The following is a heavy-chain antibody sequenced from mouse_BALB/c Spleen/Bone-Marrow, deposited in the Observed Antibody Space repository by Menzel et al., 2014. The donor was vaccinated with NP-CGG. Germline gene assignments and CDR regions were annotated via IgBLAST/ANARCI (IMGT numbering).Heavy chain of an antibody. D-gene: IGHD2-14*01. CDR3: ARYRYGWYFDV. CDR1: GFNIKDTY. CDR2: IDTAIFA. V-gene: IGHV14-3*02. J-gene: IGHJ1*01. Sequence: EVQLVESGAELVKPGASVKLSCTASGFNIKDTYLHWVKQRPEQGLDWIGRIDTAIFAKYDPKFQGKATITADTSSNTAYPHLSSLTSEDTAVYYCARYRYGWYFDVWGAGTTVTVSS.